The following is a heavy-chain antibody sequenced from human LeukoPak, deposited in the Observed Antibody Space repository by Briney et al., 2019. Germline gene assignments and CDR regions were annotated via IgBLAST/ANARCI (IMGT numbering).Heavy chain of an antibody. CDR2: INPSGGST. J-gene: IGHJ2*01. CDR3: ARKAPHDTSGWYFDL. D-gene: IGHD3-22*01. V-gene: IGHV1-46*01. CDR1: GYTFTSYD. Sequence: GASVKVSCKASGYTFTSYDINWVRQATGQGLEWMGIINPSGGSTSYAQKFQGRLTMSRDTSTSTLYMELSSLRSEDMAIYYCARKAPHDTSGWYFDLWGRGTLVTVSS.